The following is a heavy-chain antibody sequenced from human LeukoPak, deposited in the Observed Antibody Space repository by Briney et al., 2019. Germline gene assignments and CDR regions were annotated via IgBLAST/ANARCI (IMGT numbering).Heavy chain of an antibody. J-gene: IGHJ4*02. CDR2: FYWDDDK. CDR1: GFSLTTPGVG. V-gene: IGHV2-5*02. CDR3: AHRHTSGNAFDF. D-gene: IGHD3-10*01. Sequence: SGPTLVNPTQTLTLTCTFSGFSLTTPGVGVGWIRQPPGKALEWLALFYWDDDKRYFPSLESRLTITKATSKNQVVLTMTNMDPVGTATYYCAHRHTSGNAFDFWGQGTLVTVSS.